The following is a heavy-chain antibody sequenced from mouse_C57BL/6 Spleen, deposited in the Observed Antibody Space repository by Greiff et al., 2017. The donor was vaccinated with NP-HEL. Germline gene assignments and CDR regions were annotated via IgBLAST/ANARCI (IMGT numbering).Heavy chain of an antibody. D-gene: IGHD3-3*01. V-gene: IGHV1-50*01. CDR1: GYTFTSYW. Sequence: QVQLQQPGAELVKPGASVKLSCKASGYTFTSYWMQWVKQRPGQGLEWIGEIDPSDSYTNYNQKFKGKATLTVDTSSSTAYMQLSSLTSEDSAVYYCAEGTGLAYWGQGTLVTVSA. CDR2: IDPSDSYT. CDR3: AEGTGLAY. J-gene: IGHJ3*01.